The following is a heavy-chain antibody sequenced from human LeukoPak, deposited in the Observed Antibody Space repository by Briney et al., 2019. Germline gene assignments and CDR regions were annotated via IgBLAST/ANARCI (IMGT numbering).Heavy chain of an antibody. CDR3: ARHVYGEGMVV. V-gene: IGHV4-59*08. D-gene: IGHD4-17*01. CDR2: IHSSEGT. J-gene: IGHJ6*04. Sequence: SETLSLTCAVSGGSLNGYYRGWIRQPPGKGLECIAYIHSSEGTAHNASLTSRLTISLDTSKNPFSTTLSSVTAADTAVYYCARHVYGEGMVVWGKGTTVTVSS. CDR1: GGSLNGYY.